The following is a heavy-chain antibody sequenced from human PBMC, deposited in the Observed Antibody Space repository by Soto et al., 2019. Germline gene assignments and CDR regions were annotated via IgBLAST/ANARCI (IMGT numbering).Heavy chain of an antibody. V-gene: IGHV5-51*01. J-gene: IGHJ6*03. D-gene: IGHD3-10*01. CDR1: GYSFTNYW. Sequence: PGESLKISCKGSGYSFTNYWIGWVRQMPGKGLEWMGSIYPGPSDTRYSPSFQGQATISADESISAAYLQWSSLKASDTAIYYCARRGDYMDVWGKGTTVTVSS. CDR3: ARRGDYMDV. CDR2: IYPGPSDT.